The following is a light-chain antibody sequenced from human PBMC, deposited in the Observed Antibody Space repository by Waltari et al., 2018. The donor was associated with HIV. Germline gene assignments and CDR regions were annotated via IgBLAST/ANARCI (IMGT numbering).Light chain of an antibody. V-gene: IGLV2-14*03. CDR3: SSYTSSRTPYYV. CDR2: DGS. Sequence: QSALTQPASVSGSPGQSITIPCPGTSSDVGGYKSVSWSQHHPGKAPKLMIYDGSNRPLGVSTRFSGSKSGNTASLTISGLRAEDEADYFCSSYTSSRTPYYVLGTGTEVTVL. CDR1: SSDVGGYKS. J-gene: IGLJ1*01.